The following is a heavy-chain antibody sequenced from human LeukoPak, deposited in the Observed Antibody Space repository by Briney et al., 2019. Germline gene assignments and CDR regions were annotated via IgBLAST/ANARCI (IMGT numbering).Heavy chain of an antibody. CDR3: ARGASSRSGYCSSTSCRNWFDP. D-gene: IGHD2-2*03. J-gene: IGHJ5*02. CDR2: INHSGST. Sequence: KPSETLSLTCAVYGGSFSGYYWSWIRQPPGKGLERIGEINHSGSTNYNPSLKSRVTISVDTSKNQFSLKLSSVTAADTAVYYCARGASSRSGYCSSTSCRNWFDPWGQGTLVTVSS. V-gene: IGHV4-34*01. CDR1: GGSFSGYY.